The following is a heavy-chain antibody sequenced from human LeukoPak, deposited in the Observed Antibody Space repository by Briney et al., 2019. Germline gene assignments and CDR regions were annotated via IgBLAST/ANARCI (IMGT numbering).Heavy chain of an antibody. V-gene: IGHV1-3*03. CDR1: GYTFTSYA. J-gene: IGHJ4*02. Sequence: ASVKVSCKASGYTFTSYAMHWVRQAPGQRLEWMGWINAGNGNTKYSQEFQGRVTITRDTSAGTAYMELSSLRSEDMAVYYCARDAEYYYDSIPQGGFDYWGQGTLVTVSS. CDR2: INAGNGNT. D-gene: IGHD3-22*01. CDR3: ARDAEYYYDSIPQGGFDY.